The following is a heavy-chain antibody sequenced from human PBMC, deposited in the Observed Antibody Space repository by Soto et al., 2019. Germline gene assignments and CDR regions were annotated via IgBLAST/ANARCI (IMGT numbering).Heavy chain of an antibody. D-gene: IGHD3-10*01. CDR1: GFTFSDHY. V-gene: IGHV3-72*01. CDR2: IRNEPKGYTT. Sequence: GGSLRLSCAASGFTFSDHYMDWVRQAPGKGLEWVGRIRNEPKGYTTEYAASVKGRFTISRYDSENSLYLQMKTLRVEDTAVNYCAQFISWRVSPDTCFDSWGLGTLVTVSP. J-gene: IGHJ4*02. CDR3: AQFISWRVSPDTCFDS.